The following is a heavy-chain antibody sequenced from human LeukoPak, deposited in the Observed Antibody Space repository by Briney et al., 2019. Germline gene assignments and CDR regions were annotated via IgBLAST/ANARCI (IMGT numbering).Heavy chain of an antibody. CDR1: GYSFTSYW. Sequence: GESLKISCKGSGYSFTSYWIGWVRQMPGKGLEWMGIIYPGDSDTRYSPSFQGQVTISADKSISTAYLQWSGLKASDTAMYYCARAPDCSSTSCYYMDVWGKGTTVTVSS. D-gene: IGHD2-2*01. CDR2: IYPGDSDT. CDR3: ARAPDCSSTSCYYMDV. J-gene: IGHJ6*03. V-gene: IGHV5-51*01.